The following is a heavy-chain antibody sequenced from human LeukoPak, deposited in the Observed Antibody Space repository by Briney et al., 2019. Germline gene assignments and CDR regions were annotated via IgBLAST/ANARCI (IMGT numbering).Heavy chain of an antibody. CDR2: INHSGST. Sequence: SSETLSLTCAVYGGSFSGYYWSWIRQPPGKGLEWIGEINHSGSTNYNPSLKSRVTISVDTSKNQFSLKLSSVTAADTAVYYCAREWSIVVVPVAITSAFDIWGQGTMVTVSS. V-gene: IGHV4-34*01. D-gene: IGHD2-2*01. CDR1: GGSFSGYY. CDR3: AREWSIVVVPVAITSAFDI. J-gene: IGHJ3*02.